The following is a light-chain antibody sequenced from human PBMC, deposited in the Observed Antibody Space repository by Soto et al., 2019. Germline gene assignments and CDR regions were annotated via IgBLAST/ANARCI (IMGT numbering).Light chain of an antibody. J-gene: IGKJ5*01. V-gene: IGKV3D-20*02. CDR2: DAS. CDR3: QQSSNWPPEIT. Sequence: ETVLTQFPGTLSLSPGERATLSCRASQSVGSNYLAWYQQRPGQAPRPLIYDASSRATGIPDRFSGSGSGTDFILTISSLEPEDFAVYYCQQSSNWPPEITFGQGTRLEI. CDR1: QSVGSNY.